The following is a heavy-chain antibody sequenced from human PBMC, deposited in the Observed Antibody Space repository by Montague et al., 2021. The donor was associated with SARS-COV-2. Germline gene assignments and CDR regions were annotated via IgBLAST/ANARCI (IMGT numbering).Heavy chain of an antibody. CDR3: ARGHLSVSMIVVVFTSASYYFDY. CDR2: IKQSGRT. J-gene: IGHJ4*02. V-gene: IGHV4-34*01. D-gene: IGHD3-22*01. CDR1: GFTFRRYE. Sequence: LRLSCAASGFTFRRYEMHWVRQPPGKGLEWIGDIKQSGRTNYNPSLKSRVTISVDTSKNQFSLKLTPVTAADTAVYFCARGHLSVSMIVVVFTSASYYFDYWGQGAQVTVSS.